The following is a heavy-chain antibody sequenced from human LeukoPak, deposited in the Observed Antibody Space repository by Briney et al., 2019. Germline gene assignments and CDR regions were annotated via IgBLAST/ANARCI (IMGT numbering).Heavy chain of an antibody. D-gene: IGHD5-12*01. CDR1: GYTFTGYY. CDR3: ARDQYSGYDQSWAFDI. J-gene: IGHJ3*02. Sequence: GASVKVSCKPSGYTFTGYYIQWARQAPRQGLEWMGWINPNSGGTHFAQKFLDRVTMTRDTSISTAYMELSSLRSDDTAVYYCARDQYSGYDQSWAFDIWGQGTVVTVSS. V-gene: IGHV1-2*02. CDR2: INPNSGGT.